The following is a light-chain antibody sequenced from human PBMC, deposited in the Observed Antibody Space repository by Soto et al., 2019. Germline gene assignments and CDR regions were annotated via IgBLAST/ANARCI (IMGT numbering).Light chain of an antibody. CDR2: DVN. CDR3: NSYAGGLVL. CDR1: NNDVGFYNY. J-gene: IGLJ3*02. V-gene: IGLV2-11*01. Sequence: QSALTQPRSVSGSPGQPVTISCTGTNNDVGFYNYVSWYQQQLGEAPKLLIYDVNKRPSGVPPRFSGSKSANTASLTISGLQAADEADYYCNSYAGGLVLFGGGTKLTVL.